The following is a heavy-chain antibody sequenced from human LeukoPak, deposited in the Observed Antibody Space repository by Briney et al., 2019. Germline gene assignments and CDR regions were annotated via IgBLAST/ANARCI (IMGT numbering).Heavy chain of an antibody. D-gene: IGHD6-19*01. CDR2: ISRSEDDT. J-gene: IGHJ4*02. Sequence: PGVPLRLSCSASGFTFSSYAMHWVRQAPGKGLEYVSAISRSEDDTYYADSVKGRFTISRDNSKNTLYLQMSSVRPEDAAVYYCVRDGMAVAGTAPLDYWGQGILVT. CDR1: GFTFSSYA. CDR3: VRDGMAVAGTAPLDY. V-gene: IGHV3-64D*09.